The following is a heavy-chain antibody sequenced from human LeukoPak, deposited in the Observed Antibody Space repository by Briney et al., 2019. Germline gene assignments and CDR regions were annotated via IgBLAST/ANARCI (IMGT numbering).Heavy chain of an antibody. Sequence: PSETLSLTCTVSGGFISSGGYYWSWIRQHPGKGLEWIGYIYYSGSTYYNPSLKSRVTISVDTSKNQFSLKLSSVTAADTAVYYCARGREDTAMEDYWDQGTLVTVSS. V-gene: IGHV4-31*03. CDR3: ARGREDTAMEDY. J-gene: IGHJ4*02. CDR2: IYYSGST. CDR1: GGFISSGGYY. D-gene: IGHD5-18*01.